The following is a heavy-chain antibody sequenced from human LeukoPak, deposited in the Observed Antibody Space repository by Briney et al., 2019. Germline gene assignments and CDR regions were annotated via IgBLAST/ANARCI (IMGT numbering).Heavy chain of an antibody. CDR1: GLTFSSYS. V-gene: IGHV3-21*01. CDR3: AREVGYGDYDYYYYMDV. J-gene: IGHJ6*03. CDR2: ISSSSSYI. D-gene: IGHD4-17*01. Sequence: PGGSLRLSCAASGLTFSSYSMNWVRQAPGKGLEWVSSISSSSSYIYYADSVKGRFTISRDNAKNSLYLQMNSLRAEDTAVYYCAREVGYGDYDYYYYMDVWGKGTTVTVSS.